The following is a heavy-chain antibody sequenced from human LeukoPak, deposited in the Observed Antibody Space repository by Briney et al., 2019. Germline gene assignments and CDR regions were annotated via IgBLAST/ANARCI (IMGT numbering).Heavy chain of an antibody. D-gene: IGHD3-3*01. J-gene: IGHJ4*02. CDR1: GYTFTSYG. V-gene: IGHV1-18*01. CDR2: ISAYNGNT. Sequence: GASVTVSCKASGYTFTSYGISWVRQAPGQGLEWMGWISAYNGNTNYAQKLQGRVTMTTDTSTSTAYMELRSLRSDDTAVYYCARDNYSGYDFWSGYYPPFDYWGQGTLVTVSS. CDR3: ARDNYSGYDFWSGYYPPFDY.